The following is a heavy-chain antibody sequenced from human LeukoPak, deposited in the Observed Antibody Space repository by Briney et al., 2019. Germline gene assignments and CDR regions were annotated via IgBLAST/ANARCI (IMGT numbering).Heavy chain of an antibody. CDR1: GYTFTGYY. D-gene: IGHD3-10*01. CDR2: INPNSGGT. Sequence: ASVKVSCKASGYTFTGYYMHWVRQAPGQGLEWMGWINPNSGGTNYAQKFQGRVTMTRDTSISTAYMELSRLRSDDTAVYYCARVGLWFGEFDWYFDLWGRGTLVTVSS. CDR3: ARVGLWFGEFDWYFDL. V-gene: IGHV1-2*02. J-gene: IGHJ2*01.